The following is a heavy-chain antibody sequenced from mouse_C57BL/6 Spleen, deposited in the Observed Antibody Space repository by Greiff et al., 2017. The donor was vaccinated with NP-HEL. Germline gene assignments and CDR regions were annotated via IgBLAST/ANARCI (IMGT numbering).Heavy chain of an antibody. CDR2: INPSSGYT. CDR1: GYTFTSYW. V-gene: IGHV1-7*01. D-gene: IGHD1-1*01. J-gene: IGHJ2*01. Sequence: VQLQQSGAELAKPGASVKLSCKASGYTFTSYWMHWVKQRPGQGLEWIGYINPSSGYTKYNQKFKDKATLTADKSSSTAYMQLSSLTYEDSAVYYCARCYYGSSLYFDYWGQGTTLTVSS. CDR3: ARCYYGSSLYFDY.